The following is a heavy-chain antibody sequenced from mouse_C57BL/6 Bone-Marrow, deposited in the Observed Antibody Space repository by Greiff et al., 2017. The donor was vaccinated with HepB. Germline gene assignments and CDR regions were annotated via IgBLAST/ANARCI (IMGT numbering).Heavy chain of an antibody. D-gene: IGHD1-1*01. Sequence: QVQLQQPGAELVRPGSSVKLSCKASGYTFTSYWMDWVKQRPGQGLEWIGNIYPSDSETHYNQKFKDKATLTVDKSSSTAYMQLSSLTSEDSAVYYCARTEGSLYAMDYWGQGTSVTVSS. V-gene: IGHV1-61*01. CDR2: IYPSDSET. CDR3: ARTEGSLYAMDY. CDR1: GYTFTSYW. J-gene: IGHJ4*01.